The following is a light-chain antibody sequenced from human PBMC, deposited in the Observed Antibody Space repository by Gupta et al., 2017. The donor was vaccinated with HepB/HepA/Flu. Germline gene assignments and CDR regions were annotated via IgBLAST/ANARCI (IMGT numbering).Light chain of an antibody. CDR3: QSYDSSRSVWV. CDR1: SSNIGAGYD. Sequence: QSVLTQPPSVSGAPGQRGTISCTGSSSNIGAGYDVHWYQQLPGTAPKLLIYGNSNRPSGVPDRFSGSKSGTSASLAITGLQAEDEADYYCQSYDSSRSVWVFGGGTKLTVL. J-gene: IGLJ3*02. V-gene: IGLV1-40*01. CDR2: GNS.